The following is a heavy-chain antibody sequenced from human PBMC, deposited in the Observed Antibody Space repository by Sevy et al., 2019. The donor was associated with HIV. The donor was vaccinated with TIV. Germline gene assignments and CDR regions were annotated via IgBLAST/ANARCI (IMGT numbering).Heavy chain of an antibody. V-gene: IGHV4-39*01. J-gene: IGHJ3*01. D-gene: IGHD6-19*01. CDR3: ARQRGGWYEYDASDV. Sequence: SETLSLTCTVSDVSISSGTNYWGWIRQPPGKGLEWIGSIYYGGSTYYNPSLKNRVTVSADTSTNQFSLKLTSVTVADTAVYYCARQRGGWYEYDASDVWGQGTMVTVSS. CDR1: DVSISSGTNY. CDR2: IYYGGST.